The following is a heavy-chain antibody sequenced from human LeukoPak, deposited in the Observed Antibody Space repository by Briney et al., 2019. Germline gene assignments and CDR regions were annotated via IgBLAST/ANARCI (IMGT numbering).Heavy chain of an antibody. D-gene: IGHD3-10*01. CDR2: ISERGGST. CDR3: AKDVDYYGSGSYYFDY. CDR1: GLTLSNYA. Sequence: PGGSLRLSCVVSGLTLSNYAMTWVRQAPRKGLEWVSYISERGGSTTYADSVKGRLTISRDNSKNTLYLQMNSLIGEDTAVYYWAKDVDYYGSGSYYFDYWGQGTLVTVSS. J-gene: IGHJ4*02. V-gene: IGHV3-23*01.